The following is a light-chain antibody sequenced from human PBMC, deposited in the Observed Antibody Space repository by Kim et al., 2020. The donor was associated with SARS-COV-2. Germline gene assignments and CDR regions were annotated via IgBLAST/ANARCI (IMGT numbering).Light chain of an antibody. CDR1: SSDVGSYNF. CDR2: DVN. Sequence: QSALTQPASVSGSPGQAITISCTGTSSDVGSYNFVSWYQQHPGKAPKLMIYDVNIRPSGVSNRFSGSKSGNTASLSISALQAEDEADYYCNSFATRDMYVFGTGTQVTVL. CDR3: NSFATRDMYV. V-gene: IGLV2-14*03. J-gene: IGLJ1*01.